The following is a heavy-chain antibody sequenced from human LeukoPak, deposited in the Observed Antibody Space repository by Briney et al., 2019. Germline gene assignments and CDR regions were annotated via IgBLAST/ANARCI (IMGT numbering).Heavy chain of an antibody. CDR2: INTNTGNP. CDR1: GYTFTSYA. Sequence: ASVKVSCKASGYTFTSYAMNWVRQAPGQGLEWMGWINTNTGNPTYAQGFTGRFVFSLDTSVSTAYLQISSLKAEDTAVYYCARYDSSGYYYALAPNYYYYSMDVWGQGTTVTVSS. CDR3: ARYDSSGYYYALAPNYYYYSMDV. J-gene: IGHJ6*02. D-gene: IGHD3-22*01. V-gene: IGHV7-4-1*02.